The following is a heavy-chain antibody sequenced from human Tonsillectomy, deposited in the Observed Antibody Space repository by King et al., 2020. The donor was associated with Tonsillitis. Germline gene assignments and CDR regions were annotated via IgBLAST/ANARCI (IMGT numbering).Heavy chain of an antibody. CDR1: GGSISPSY. Sequence: LQLQESGPGLVKPSETLSLTCTVSGGSISPSYWCWIRQPPGRGLEWIGYVYYMGSTSYNPSPKSRVTISVDTSKNQFSPNLTSVTAADTALYYCARGQYLPYDVFNIWGRGTMVTVSS. V-gene: IGHV4-59*01. CDR2: VYYMGST. J-gene: IGHJ3*02. CDR3: ARGQYLPYDVFNI. D-gene: IGHD2-2*01.